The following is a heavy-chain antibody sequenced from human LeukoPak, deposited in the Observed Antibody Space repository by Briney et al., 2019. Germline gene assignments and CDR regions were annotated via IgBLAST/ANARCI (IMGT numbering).Heavy chain of an antibody. CDR1: GGSVSSGSYY. Sequence: SETLSLTCTVSGGSVSSGSYYWSWLRQPPGKGLEWIGYIYYSGSTNYNPSLKSRVTISVDTSKNQFSLKLSSVTAADTAVYYCARGLQSWFDPWGQGTLVTVSS. CDR3: ARGLQSWFDP. J-gene: IGHJ5*02. V-gene: IGHV4-61*01. CDR2: IYYSGST.